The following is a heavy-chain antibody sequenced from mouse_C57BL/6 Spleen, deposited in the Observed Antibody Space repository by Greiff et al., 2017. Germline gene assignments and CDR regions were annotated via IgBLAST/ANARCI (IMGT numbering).Heavy chain of an antibody. D-gene: IGHD1-1*01. CDR1: GYTFTSYT. CDR3: ARSHYDGSPYAMDY. V-gene: IGHV1-4*01. CDR2: INPSSGYT. J-gene: IGHJ4*01. Sequence: QVQLQQSGPELARPGASVTMSCKASGYTFTSYTMHWVKQRPGQGLEWIGYINPSSGYTKYNQKFKDKATLPADKSSSTAYMQLISLTSEDSAVYYCARSHYDGSPYAMDYWGQGTSVTVAS.